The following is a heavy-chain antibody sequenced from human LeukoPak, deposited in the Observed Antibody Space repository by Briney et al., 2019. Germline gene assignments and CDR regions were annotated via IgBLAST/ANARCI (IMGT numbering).Heavy chain of an antibody. V-gene: IGHV3-23*01. CDR2: ISGSGGST. J-gene: IGHJ4*02. CDR3: AKVYGSGGPFDY. CDR1: GFTFSSYA. D-gene: IGHD6-19*01. Sequence: GGSLRLSCAAPGFTFSSYAMSWVRQAPGKGLEWVSAISGSGGSTYYADSVKGRFTISRDNSKNTMYLQMNSLRAEDTAVYYCAKVYGSGGPFDYWGQGTLVTVSS.